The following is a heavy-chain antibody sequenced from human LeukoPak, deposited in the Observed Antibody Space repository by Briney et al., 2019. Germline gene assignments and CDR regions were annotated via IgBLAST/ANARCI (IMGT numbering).Heavy chain of an antibody. D-gene: IGHD3-22*01. V-gene: IGHV2-70*11. CDR1: GFSLSTSGMC. CDR2: IDWDDDK. Sequence: SGPALVKPTQTLTLTCTFSGFSLSTSGMCVSWIRQPPGKALEWLARIDWDDDKYYSTSLKTRLTISKDTSKNQVVLTMTNMDPVDTATYYCARSTLCYYDSSGYYPTIDYWGQGTLVTVSS. CDR3: ARSTLCYYDSSGYYPTIDY. J-gene: IGHJ4*02.